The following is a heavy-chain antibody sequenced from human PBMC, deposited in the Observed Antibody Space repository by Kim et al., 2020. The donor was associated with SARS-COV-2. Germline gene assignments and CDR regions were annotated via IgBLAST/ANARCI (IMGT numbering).Heavy chain of an antibody. Sequence: GGSLRLSCAASGFTFSGSAMHWVRQASGKGLEWVGRIRSKANSYATAYAASVKGRFTISRDDSKNTAYLQMNSLKTEDTAVYYCTRHLYYYDSSGYQGIQYFQHWGQGTLVTVSS. D-gene: IGHD3-22*01. V-gene: IGHV3-73*01. CDR1: GFTFSGSA. CDR2: IRSKANSYAT. J-gene: IGHJ1*01. CDR3: TRHLYYYDSSGYQGIQYFQH.